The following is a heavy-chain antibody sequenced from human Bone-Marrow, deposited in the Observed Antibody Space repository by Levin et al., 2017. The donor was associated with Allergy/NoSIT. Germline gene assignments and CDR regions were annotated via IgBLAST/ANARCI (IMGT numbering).Heavy chain of an antibody. CDR2: MSYDEKSE. Sequence: PGGSLRLSCTGFNLTFSRLAMHWVRQAPGKAPEWVALMSYDEKSEMYADSVRGRFSISRDNSKNLLYLQIDSLRVEDTAVYYCAKGWLQFEYFDYWGQGTLVTVSS. CDR3: AKGWLQFEYFDY. V-gene: IGHV3-30*04. D-gene: IGHD5-24*01. J-gene: IGHJ4*02. CDR1: NLTFSRLA.